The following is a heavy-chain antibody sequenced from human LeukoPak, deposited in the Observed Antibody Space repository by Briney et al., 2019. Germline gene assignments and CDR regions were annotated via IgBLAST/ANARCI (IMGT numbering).Heavy chain of an antibody. D-gene: IGHD3-9*01. Sequence: GGSLRLSCAASGFTSSASALHWVRQASGKGLEWVGRIRSKANSYATAYSESVKGRFTISRDDSKNTAYLQMNSLKTEDTATYYCTGCFDILTTYFCHFDYWGQGTQVTVSS. CDR1: GFTSSASA. J-gene: IGHJ4*02. CDR3: TGCFDILTTYFCHFDY. V-gene: IGHV3-73*01. CDR2: IRSKANSYAT.